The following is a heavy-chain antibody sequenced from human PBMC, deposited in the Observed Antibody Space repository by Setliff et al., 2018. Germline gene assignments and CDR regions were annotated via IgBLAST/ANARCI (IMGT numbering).Heavy chain of an antibody. CDR1: GGTFSKYG. V-gene: IGHV1-69*10. Sequence: SVKVSCKASGGTFSKYGISLVRQAPGQGFEWMGGIVPIVGITNYAQNFQGRVTITADESTSTAYMELSSLMSEDTAVYYGARGVGFSAAADYWGQGTLVTVSS. CDR2: IVPIVGIT. J-gene: IGHJ4*02. D-gene: IGHD2-2*01. CDR3: ARGVGFSAAADY.